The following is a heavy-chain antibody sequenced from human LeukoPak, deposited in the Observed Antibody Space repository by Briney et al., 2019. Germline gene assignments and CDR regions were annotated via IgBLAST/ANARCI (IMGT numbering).Heavy chain of an antibody. CDR2: ICGSGGST. CDR3: AKALYDFWSGYILGMGMDV. CDR1: GFTFSSYA. J-gene: IGHJ6*02. Sequence: PGGSLRLSCAASGFTFSSYAMSWVRQAPGKRLEWVSGICGSGGSTYYADSVKGRFTISRDNSKNTLYLQMNSLRAEDTAVYYCAKALYDFWSGYILGMGMDVWGQGTTVTVSS. D-gene: IGHD3-3*01. V-gene: IGHV3-23*01.